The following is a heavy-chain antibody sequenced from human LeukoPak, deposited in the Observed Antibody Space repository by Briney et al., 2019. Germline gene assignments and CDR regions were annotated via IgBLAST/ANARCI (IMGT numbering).Heavy chain of an antibody. CDR1: GGSISSYY. J-gene: IGHJ3*02. V-gene: IGHV4-59*01. Sequence: SETLSLTCIVPGGSISSYYWSWIRQPPGKGLEWIGYIYYSGSTNYNPSLKSRVTVSVDTSKNQFSLKLSSVTAADTAVYYCARYRIAAAYGEDAFDIWGQGTMVTVSS. D-gene: IGHD6-13*01. CDR2: IYYSGST. CDR3: ARYRIAAAYGEDAFDI.